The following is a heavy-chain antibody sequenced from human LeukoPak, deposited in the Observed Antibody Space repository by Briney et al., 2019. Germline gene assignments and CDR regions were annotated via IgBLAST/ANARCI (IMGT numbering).Heavy chain of an antibody. CDR2: INSDGGST. J-gene: IGHJ4*02. V-gene: IGHV3-74*01. D-gene: IGHD3-10*01. CDR3: ARGGATQYNY. CDR1: GFTFSSEW. Sequence: GGSLRLSCAASGFTFSSEWMHWVRQAPGRGLVWISHINSDGGSTHYGDSVKGRFTISRDNAKNSLYLQMNSLRAEDTAVYYCARGGATQYNYWGQGTLVTVSS.